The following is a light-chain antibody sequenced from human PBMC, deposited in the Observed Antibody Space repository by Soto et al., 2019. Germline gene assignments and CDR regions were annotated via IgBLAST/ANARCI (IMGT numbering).Light chain of an antibody. CDR3: QQTYSTPPIT. J-gene: IGKJ5*01. Sequence: DIQMTHPPSSLSASVGGRGTITREASQNINNYLNWYQQQPGRAPKLLIYDASNLQSGVPSRFSGSGSGTAFTLTISSLQPEDFATYYCQQTYSTPPITCGQGTQREIK. CDR1: QNINNY. CDR2: DAS. V-gene: IGKV1-39*01.